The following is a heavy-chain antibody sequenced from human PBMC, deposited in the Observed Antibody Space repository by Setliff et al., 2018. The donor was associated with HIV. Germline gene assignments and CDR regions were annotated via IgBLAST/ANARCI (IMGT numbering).Heavy chain of an antibody. D-gene: IGHD5-18*01. J-gene: IGHJ4*02. Sequence: SETLSLTCTVSGGSIHSTSYYWGWIRQPPGNGLEWIGSIYHTGSTYYKPSLKSRVTISVDTSKNQFSLRLSSVAAGDTAVYYCARVFVDTAVLRVLEYYFDSWGRGTLVTVSS. V-gene: IGHV4-39*01. CDR3: ARVFVDTAVLRVLEYYFDS. CDR2: IYHTGST. CDR1: GGSIHSTSYY.